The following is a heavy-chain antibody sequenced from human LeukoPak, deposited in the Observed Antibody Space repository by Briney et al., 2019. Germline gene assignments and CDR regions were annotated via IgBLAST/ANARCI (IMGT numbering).Heavy chain of an antibody. CDR1: GYTFTSYD. CDR3: AREEDTAMVPGY. D-gene: IGHD5-18*01. V-gene: IGHV1-8*01. Sequence: GASVKVSCKASGYTFTSYDINWVRQATGQGLEWMGWMNPNSGNTGYAQKFQGRVTMTRNTSISTAYMELSSLRAEDTAVYYCAREEDTAMVPGYWGQGTLVTASS. CDR2: MNPNSGNT. J-gene: IGHJ4*02.